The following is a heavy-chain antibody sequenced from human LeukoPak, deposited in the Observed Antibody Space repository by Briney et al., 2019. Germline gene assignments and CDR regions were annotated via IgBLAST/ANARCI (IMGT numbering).Heavy chain of an antibody. D-gene: IGHD3-10*01. Sequence: SETLSLTCTVSGGSTSSYYWSWIRQPPGMGLEWIGYIYYSGSTNYNPSLKSRVTISVDTSKNQFSLRLSSVTAADTALYYCARSYYYYGADAVDVWGQGTMVTVSS. CDR1: GGSTSSYY. J-gene: IGHJ3*01. CDR3: ARSYYYYGADAVDV. V-gene: IGHV4-59*01. CDR2: IYYSGST.